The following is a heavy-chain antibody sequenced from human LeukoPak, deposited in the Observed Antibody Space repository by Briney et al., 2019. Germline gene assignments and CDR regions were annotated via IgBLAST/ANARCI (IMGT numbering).Heavy chain of an antibody. CDR2: IIPIFGTA. D-gene: IGHD1-7*01. CDR1: GGTFSSYA. J-gene: IGHJ6*03. CDR3: ARGNRPGTTEYYYYMDV. V-gene: IGHV1-69*05. Sequence: SVKVSCKASGGTFSSYAISWVRQAPGQGLEWMGGIIPIFGTANYAQKFQGRVTITTDESTSTAYMELSSLRSEDTAVYYCARGNRPGTTEYYYYMDVWGKGTTVTVSS.